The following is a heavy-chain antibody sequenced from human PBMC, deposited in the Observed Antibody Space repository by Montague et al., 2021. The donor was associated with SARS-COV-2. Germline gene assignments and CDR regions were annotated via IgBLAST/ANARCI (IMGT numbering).Heavy chain of an antibody. D-gene: IGHD3-22*01. Sequence: PALVKPTQTLTLTCTFSGFSLSTSGVGVGWIRQPPGKALEWHALIYWDDDKRYSPSLKTRLTITKDTSKNQVVLTMTNMDPVDTGTYYCAHRLARHYDTNAHLWCPFDYWGQGTLVTVSS. J-gene: IGHJ4*02. CDR2: IYWDDDK. CDR3: AHRLARHYDTNAHLWCPFDY. V-gene: IGHV2-5*02. CDR1: GFSLSTSGVG.